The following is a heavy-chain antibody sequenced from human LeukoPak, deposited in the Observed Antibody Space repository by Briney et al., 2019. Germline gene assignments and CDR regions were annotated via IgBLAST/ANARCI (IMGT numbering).Heavy chain of an antibody. Sequence: GSVKVSCKASGYTLTNYGISWVRQAPGQGLEWMGWISGYNGNTNYAQKLQGRVTMTTDTSTSTAYMELRSLRSDDTAVYYCARVHNEGSHYVYWGQGTLVTVSS. CDR3: ARVHNEGSHYVY. CDR2: ISGYNGNT. D-gene: IGHD1-26*01. J-gene: IGHJ4*02. CDR1: GYTLTNYG. V-gene: IGHV1-18*01.